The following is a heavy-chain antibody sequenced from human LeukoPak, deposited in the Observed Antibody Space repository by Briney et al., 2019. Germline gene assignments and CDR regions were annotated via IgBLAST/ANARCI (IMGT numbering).Heavy chain of an antibody. CDR3: ARNYWTYSSSSPPHY. D-gene: IGHD6-6*01. CDR2: ISAYNGNT. V-gene: IGHV1-18*01. CDR1: GYTFPSYG. Sequence: GASVKVSCKASGYTFPSYGISWLRQAPGQGLEWMGWISAYNGNTNYAQKLQGRVTMTTDTSTSTAYMELRSLRSDDTAVYYWARNYWTYSSSSPPHYWGQGTLVTVSS. J-gene: IGHJ4*02.